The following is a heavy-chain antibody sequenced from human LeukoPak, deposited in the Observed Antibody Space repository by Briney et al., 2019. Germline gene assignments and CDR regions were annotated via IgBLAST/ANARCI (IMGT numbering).Heavy chain of an antibody. V-gene: IGHV3-74*01. CDR2: INADGSIT. J-gene: IGHJ6*02. CDR3: ARGPRYCSSTSCPPSYGMDV. Sequence: GGSLRLSCAASGFSFSDYWIHWVRQAPGKGLVWVSRINADGSITNYADSVKGRFSISRDNAKNTLYLQMSSLRAEDTAVYYCARGPRYCSSTSCPPSYGMDVWGQGTTVTVSS. D-gene: IGHD2-2*01. CDR1: GFSFSDYW.